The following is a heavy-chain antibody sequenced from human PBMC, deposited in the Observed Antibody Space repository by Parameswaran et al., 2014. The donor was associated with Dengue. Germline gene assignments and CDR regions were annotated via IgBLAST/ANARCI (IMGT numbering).Heavy chain of an antibody. V-gene: IGHV3-15*01. J-gene: IGHJ4*02. D-gene: IGHD1-26*01. CDR3: TTRTGSYGEYPFDY. CDR2: IKSKTDGGTT. Sequence: VRQAPGKGLEWVGRIKSKTDGGTTDYAAPVKGRFTISRDDSKNTLYLQMNSLKTEDTAVYYCTTRTGSYGEYPFDYWGQGTLVTVSS.